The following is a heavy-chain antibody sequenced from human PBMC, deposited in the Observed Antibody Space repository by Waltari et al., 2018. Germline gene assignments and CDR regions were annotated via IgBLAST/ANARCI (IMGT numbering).Heavy chain of an antibody. CDR1: GYTFTDYY. CDR3: ATVSPPVELFDY. CDR2: VGLEEGER. J-gene: IGHJ4*02. Sequence: EVQLVQSGAEVKKPGATVKISCKASGYTFTDYYMHWVQQAPGKGLEWMGRVGLEEGERIYAANVQGRVTITADTSTDTAYMELSSLRSEDTAVYYCATVSPPVELFDYWGQGTLVTVSS. V-gene: IGHV1-69-2*01. D-gene: IGHD1-7*01.